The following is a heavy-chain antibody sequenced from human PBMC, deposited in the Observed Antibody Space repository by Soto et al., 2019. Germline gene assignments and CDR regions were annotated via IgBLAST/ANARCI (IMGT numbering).Heavy chain of an antibody. V-gene: IGHV4-59*08. J-gene: IGHJ4*02. CDR1: GGSGGSFRGYY. CDR2: IYYSGST. Sequence: SETLSLTCAVYGGSGGSFRGYYWSWIRQPPGKGLEWIGFIYYSGSTNYNPSLKSRVTTSVDTSKNQFSLKLNSVTAADTAVYYCARHFSVDYFDYWGQGALVTVS. CDR3: ARHFSVDYFDY.